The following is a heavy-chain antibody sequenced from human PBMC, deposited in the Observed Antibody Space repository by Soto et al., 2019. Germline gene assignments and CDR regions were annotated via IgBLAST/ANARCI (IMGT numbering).Heavy chain of an antibody. V-gene: IGHV3-23*01. CDR3: AKDKAVRGVIINGYYYYGMDV. D-gene: IGHD3-10*01. Sequence: GGSLRLSCAASGFTFSSYAMSWVRQAPGKGLEWVSAISGSGGSTYYADSVKGRFTISRDNSKNTLYLQMNSLRAEDTAVYYCAKDKAVRGVIINGYYYYGMDVWGQGTTVTVSS. CDR1: GFTFSSYA. J-gene: IGHJ6*02. CDR2: ISGSGGST.